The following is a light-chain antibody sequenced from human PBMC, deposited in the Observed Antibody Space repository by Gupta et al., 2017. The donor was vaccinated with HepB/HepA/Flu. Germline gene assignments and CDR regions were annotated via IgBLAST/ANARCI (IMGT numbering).Light chain of an antibody. CDR2: GDS. CDR3: QSDESSRSGYV. V-gene: IGLV1-40*01. J-gene: IGLJ1*01. CDR1: SSNIGAGYD. Sequence: QSVLTPPPSVSEAPGQTVTISCTGSSSNIGAGYDVHWYQQRPEKAPKLLIYGDSKRPAGVPERFSGSKSGTSASLAITGLQAEDEADYYCQSDESSRSGYVFGSGTKVTVL.